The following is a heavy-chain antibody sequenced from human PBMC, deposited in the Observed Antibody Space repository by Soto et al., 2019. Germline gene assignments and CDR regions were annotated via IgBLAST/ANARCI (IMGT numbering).Heavy chain of an antibody. D-gene: IGHD3-3*01. CDR3: AREGQSVLRFLEWSEGYGMDV. CDR2: ISYDGSNK. Sequence: PGGSLRLSCAASGFTFSSYAMHWVRQAPGKGLEWVAVISYDGSNKYYADSVKGRFTISRDNSKNTLYLQMNSLRAEDTAVYYCAREGQSVLRFLEWSEGYGMDVWGQGTTVTVSS. V-gene: IGHV3-30-3*01. J-gene: IGHJ6*02. CDR1: GFTFSSYA.